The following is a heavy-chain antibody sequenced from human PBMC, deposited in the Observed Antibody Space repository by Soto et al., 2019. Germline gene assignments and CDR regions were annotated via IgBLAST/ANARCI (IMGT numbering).Heavy chain of an antibody. CDR1: GFNFSKYA. V-gene: IGHV3-21*01. J-gene: IGHJ4*02. Sequence: PGGSLILSCAASGFNFSKYAMSWVRQAPGKGLEWVSGIRYSGATIYYADSVKGRFTISRDNAKNSLYLQMNSLRAEDTAVYYCARDAVGAWHFDYWGQGTLVTVSS. CDR2: IRYSGATI. CDR3: ARDAVGAWHFDY. D-gene: IGHD3-10*01.